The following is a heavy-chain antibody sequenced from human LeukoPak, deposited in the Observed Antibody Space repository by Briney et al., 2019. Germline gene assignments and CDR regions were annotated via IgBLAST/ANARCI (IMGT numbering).Heavy chain of an antibody. Sequence: PSETLSLTCTVSRGSISTTYWSWIRQPPGKGLEYIGYMYTTGRTNFNPSLKSRVTISVDTSRNQFSLNLSSVTATDTAVYYCARMSHRGFFDSWGQGTLVTVSS. V-gene: IGHV4-4*09. CDR2: MYTTGRT. CDR1: RGSISTTY. D-gene: IGHD3-10*01. J-gene: IGHJ4*02. CDR3: ARMSHRGFFDS.